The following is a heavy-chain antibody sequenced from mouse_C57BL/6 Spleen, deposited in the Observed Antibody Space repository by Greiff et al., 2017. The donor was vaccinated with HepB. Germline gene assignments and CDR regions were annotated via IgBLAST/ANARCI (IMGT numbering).Heavy chain of an antibody. V-gene: IGHV1-50*01. J-gene: IGHJ2*01. D-gene: IGHD1-1*01. CDR2: IDPSDSYT. CDR3: ARYYGSRRGFDY. CDR1: GYTFTSYW. Sequence: QVQLQQPGAELVKPGASVKLSCKASGYTFTSYWMQWVKQRPGQGLEWIGEIDPSDSYTNYNQKFKGKATLTVDTSSSTAYMQLSSLTSEDSAVYYCARYYGSRRGFDYWGQGTTLTVSS.